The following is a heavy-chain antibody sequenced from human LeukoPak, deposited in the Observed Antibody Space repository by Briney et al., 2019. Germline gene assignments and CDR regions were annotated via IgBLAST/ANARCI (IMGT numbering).Heavy chain of an antibody. V-gene: IGHV3-30*04. D-gene: IGHD6-19*01. CDR2: ISYDGSNK. J-gene: IGHJ4*02. CDR1: GFTFSTYA. CDR3: ARDGQGIAVAFDY. Sequence: GGSLRLSCAASGFTFSTYAMHWVRQAPGKGLEWVAVISYDGSNKYYADSVKGRFTISRDNSKNTLYLQVNSLRAEDTAVYYCARDGQGIAVAFDYWGQGTLVTVSS.